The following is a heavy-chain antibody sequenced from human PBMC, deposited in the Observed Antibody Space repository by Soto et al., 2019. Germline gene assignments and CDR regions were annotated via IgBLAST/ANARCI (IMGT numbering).Heavy chain of an antibody. CDR2: VHFSESI. CDR1: DDSISSRGFYY. CDR3: ARGWDACNMGRD. Sequence: QVQLRESGPGLVKPSETLSLNCSVSDDSISSRGFYYWSWIRQAPGKGLEWIGYVHFSESINYKPSLKKRVTISINTSKKQLSLKLTSVTASDTAVEYCARGWDACNMGRDWGQGTLVTVSS. V-gene: IGHV4-61*01. J-gene: IGHJ4*02. D-gene: IGHD1-26*01.